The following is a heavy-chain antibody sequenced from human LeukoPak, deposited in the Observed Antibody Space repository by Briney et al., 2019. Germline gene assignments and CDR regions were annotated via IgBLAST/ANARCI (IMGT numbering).Heavy chain of an antibody. CDR3: ARANRVSLYYFDY. CDR1: GGSISSYY. D-gene: IGHD5/OR15-5a*01. Sequence: SETLSLTCTVSGGSISSYYWSWIRQPPGKGLEWIGSIYHSGSTYYNPSLKSRVTISVDTSKNQFSLKLSSVTAADTAVYYCARANRVSLYYFDYWGQGTLVTVSS. J-gene: IGHJ4*02. CDR2: IYHSGST. V-gene: IGHV4-38-2*02.